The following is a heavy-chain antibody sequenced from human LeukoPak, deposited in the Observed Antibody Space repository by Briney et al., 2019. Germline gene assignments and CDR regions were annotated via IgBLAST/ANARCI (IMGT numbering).Heavy chain of an antibody. CDR1: GGSFSGYY. CDR3: AREDYYYYYMDV. CDR2: INHSGST. Sequence: SETPSLTCAVYGGSFSGYYWSWIRQPPGKGLEWIGEINHSGSTNYNPSLKSRVTISVDTSKNQFSLKLSSVTAADTAVYYCAREDYYYYYMDVWGKGTTVTVSS. V-gene: IGHV4-34*01. J-gene: IGHJ6*03. D-gene: IGHD2-15*01.